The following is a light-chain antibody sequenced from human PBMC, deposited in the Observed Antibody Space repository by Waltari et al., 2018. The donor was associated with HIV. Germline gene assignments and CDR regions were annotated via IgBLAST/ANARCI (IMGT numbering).Light chain of an antibody. CDR3: QSYDSSLSGLL. Sequence: QSVLTQPPSVSGAPGQRVTISCTGSSSNIGAGFDVHWYQQLPGTAPKLLLYGNTNRPSGVPDRFSGCKSGTSASLAITGLQAEDEADYYCQSYDSSLSGLLFGGGTKLTVL. CDR1: SSNIGAGFD. J-gene: IGLJ2*01. CDR2: GNT. V-gene: IGLV1-40*01.